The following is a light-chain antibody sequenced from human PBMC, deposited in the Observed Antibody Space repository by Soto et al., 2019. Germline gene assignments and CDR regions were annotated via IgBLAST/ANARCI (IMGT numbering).Light chain of an antibody. V-gene: IGLV1-44*01. CDR2: TNN. J-gene: IGLJ2*01. CDR3: AAWDDSLSVV. Sequence: QSVLTQPPSASGTPGQRVTISCSGSSSNIGSNTVNWYQQLPGTAPKLLIYTNNQRPSGVPDRFSGSKSGTSASLAISGLQSEDKADYYCAAWDDSLSVVFGGGTKLTVL. CDR1: SSNIGSNT.